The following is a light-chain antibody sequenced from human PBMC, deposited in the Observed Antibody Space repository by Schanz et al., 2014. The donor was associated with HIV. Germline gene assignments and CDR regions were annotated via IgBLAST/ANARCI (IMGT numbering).Light chain of an antibody. CDR2: KAS. Sequence: DIQVTQSPSSLSASVGDRVSITCRTSQTISEWMAWYQQKPGKAPKLLIYKASNLESGVPSRFSGSGSGTEFNLTNSSLQPDDFATYYCQQYAVSSWTFGLGTRVESK. CDR1: QTISEW. CDR3: QQYAVSSWT. J-gene: IGKJ1*01. V-gene: IGKV1-5*03.